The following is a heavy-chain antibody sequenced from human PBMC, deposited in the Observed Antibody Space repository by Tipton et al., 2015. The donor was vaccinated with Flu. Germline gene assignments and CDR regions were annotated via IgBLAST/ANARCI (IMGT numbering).Heavy chain of an antibody. V-gene: IGHV3-53*01. CDR1: GFTVSTSY. CDR3: ARDEGGTYPD. CDR2: VYDDGRT. Sequence: VQLMQSGGGLIRPGGSLRLSCAVSGFTVSTSYMSWVRQPPGKGLEWVSIVYDDGRTYYADSVEGRFAISRDNSKNILYLQMNSLRADDTAVYFCARDEGGTYPDWGQGTLVTVSS. D-gene: IGHD1-14*01. J-gene: IGHJ4*02.